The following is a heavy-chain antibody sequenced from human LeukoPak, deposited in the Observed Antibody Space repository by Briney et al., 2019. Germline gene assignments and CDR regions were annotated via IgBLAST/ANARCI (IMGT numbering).Heavy chain of an antibody. CDR1: GGSISSSNYY. CDR2: IYYSGST. CDR3: ARRRIVATIDY. D-gene: IGHD5-12*01. Sequence: SETLSLTCTVSGGSISSSNYYWGWVRQPPGKGLEWIGSIYYSGSTYYNPSLKSRVTISVDTSKNQFSLKLSSVTAADTAVYYCARRRIVATIDYWGQGTLVTVSS. V-gene: IGHV4-39*01. J-gene: IGHJ4*02.